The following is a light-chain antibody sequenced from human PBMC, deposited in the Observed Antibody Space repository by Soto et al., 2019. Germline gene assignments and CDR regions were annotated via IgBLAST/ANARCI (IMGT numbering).Light chain of an antibody. CDR1: QSVSSY. CDR2: DAS. V-gene: IGKV3-11*01. J-gene: IGKJ3*01. Sequence: EIVLTQSPATLSLSPGERVTLSCRASQSVSSYLAWYQQKPGQAPRLLIYDASKRATGIPPRFSGRGSGTDFTLTISSLESEDFAVYYCQQRSDWPVTFGPGTTVDFK. CDR3: QQRSDWPVT.